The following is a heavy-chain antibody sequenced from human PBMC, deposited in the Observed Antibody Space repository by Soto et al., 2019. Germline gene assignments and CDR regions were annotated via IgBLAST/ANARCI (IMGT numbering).Heavy chain of an antibody. D-gene: IGHD2-15*01. CDR2: ISPSSGHI. Sequence: EVHLVESGGGLVKPGGSLRLSCAVSGFTFSSCTMNWVRQAPGKGLEWVSSISPSSGHIYYADSVKGRFTISRDNAKNSLFLQMNILRGEDTAVYYYSGCSGGACHKNYGMDVWGQGTTVTVSS. CDR3: SGCSGGACHKNYGMDV. V-gene: IGHV3-21*06. J-gene: IGHJ6*02. CDR1: GFTFSSCT.